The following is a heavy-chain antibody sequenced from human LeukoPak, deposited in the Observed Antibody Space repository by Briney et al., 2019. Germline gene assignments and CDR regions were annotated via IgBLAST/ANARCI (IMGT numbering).Heavy chain of an antibody. CDR3: ARDKSVGATPFDY. V-gene: IGHV3-7*05. CDR1: GFTFSSCW. Sequence: PGGSLRLSCAASGFTFSSCWMGWVRQAPGKGLERVADIKQDGSEKYYVDSVKGRFTISRDNAKNSLYLQMNSLRAEDTAVCYCARDKSVGATPFDYWGQGTLVTVSS. D-gene: IGHD1-26*01. J-gene: IGHJ4*02. CDR2: IKQDGSEK.